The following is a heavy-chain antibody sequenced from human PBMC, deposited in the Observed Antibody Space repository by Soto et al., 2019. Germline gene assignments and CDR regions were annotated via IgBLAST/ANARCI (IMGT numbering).Heavy chain of an antibody. Sequence: SETLSLTCTVSGGSISSYYWSWIRQPPGKGLEWIGYIYYSGSTNYNPSLKSRVTISVDTSKNQFSLKLSSVTAADTAVYYCARVPQTTVTRRYMDVWGKGTTVTVSS. CDR3: ARVPQTTVTRRYMDV. CDR2: IYYSGST. D-gene: IGHD4-17*01. V-gene: IGHV4-59*01. J-gene: IGHJ6*03. CDR1: GGSISSYY.